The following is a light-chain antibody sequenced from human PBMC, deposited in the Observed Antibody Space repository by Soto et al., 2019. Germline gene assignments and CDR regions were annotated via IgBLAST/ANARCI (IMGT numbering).Light chain of an antibody. J-gene: IGKJ5*01. CDR1: QSLLHSNGYNY. CDR3: MQPLQTPIT. V-gene: IGKV2-28*01. CDR2: LGS. Sequence: DIVMTQSPLSLPVTPVEPASISCRSSQSLLHSNGYNYLDWYLQKPGQSPQLLIYLGSNRASGVPDRFSGSGSGTDFTLKISRVEAEDVGVYYCMQPLQTPITFGQGTRLEIK.